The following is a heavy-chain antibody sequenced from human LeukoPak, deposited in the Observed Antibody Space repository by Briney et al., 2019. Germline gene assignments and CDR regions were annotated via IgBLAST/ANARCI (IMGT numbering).Heavy chain of an antibody. CDR2: IYHSGST. D-gene: IGHD5-12*01. V-gene: IGHV4-4*02. Sequence: PSETLSLTCAVSGGSISSSNWWSWVRRPPGKGLEWIGEIYHSGSTNYNPSLKSRVTISVDKSKNQFSLKLSSVTAADTAVYYCARSGYSGYEGPFDYWGQGTLVTVSS. CDR1: GGSISSSNW. J-gene: IGHJ4*02. CDR3: ARSGYSGYEGPFDY.